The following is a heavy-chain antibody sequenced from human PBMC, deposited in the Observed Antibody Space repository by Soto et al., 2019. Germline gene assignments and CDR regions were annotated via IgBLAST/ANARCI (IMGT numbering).Heavy chain of an antibody. Sequence: GGSLRLSCAASGFTFSSYGMNWVRQAPGKGLEWVSSISSSGNYIYYADSVKGRFTISRDNAKNSLYLQMNSLRAEDTAVYYCARTNYGGNSDYWGQGTLVTVSS. CDR1: GFTFSSYG. V-gene: IGHV3-21*04. CDR3: ARTNYGGNSDY. CDR2: ISSSGNYI. D-gene: IGHD4-17*01. J-gene: IGHJ4*02.